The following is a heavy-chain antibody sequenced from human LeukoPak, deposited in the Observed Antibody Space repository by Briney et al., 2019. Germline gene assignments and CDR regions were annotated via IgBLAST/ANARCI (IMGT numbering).Heavy chain of an antibody. J-gene: IGHJ6*03. V-gene: IGHV3-21*04. CDR3: AKDGGEYYDILTGYYPRLYYMDV. D-gene: IGHD3-9*01. CDR1: GFTFSSYS. Sequence: GGSLRLSCEASGFTFSSYSMNWVRQAPGKGLEWVASISSSSSYIYYADSVKGRFTISRDNAKNSLYLQMNSLRAEDTAVYYCAKDGGEYYDILTGYYPRLYYMDVWGKGTTVTISS. CDR2: ISSSSSYI.